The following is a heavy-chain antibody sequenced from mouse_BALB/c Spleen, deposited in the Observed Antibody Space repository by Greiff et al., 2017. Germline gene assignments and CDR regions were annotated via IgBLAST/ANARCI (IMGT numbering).Heavy chain of an antibody. D-gene: IGHD2-14*01. Sequence: EVKLMESGPGLVKPSQSLSLTCSVTGYSITSGYYWNWIRQFPGNKLEWMGYISYDGSNKYNPSLKNRISITRDTSKNQFFLKLNSVTTEDTATYYCARDHRVYAMDYWGQGTSVTVSS. CDR2: ISYDGSN. CDR1: GYSITSGYY. V-gene: IGHV3-6*02. J-gene: IGHJ4*01. CDR3: ARDHRVYAMDY.